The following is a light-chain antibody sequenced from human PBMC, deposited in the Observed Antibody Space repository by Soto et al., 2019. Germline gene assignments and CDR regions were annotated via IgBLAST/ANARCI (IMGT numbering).Light chain of an antibody. Sequence: EIQMTQSPSSLSPSVVARISITYRASQDISNYLAWYQQKPGKVPKLLIYSASTLQSGVPSRFSGSGSGTDFTLTISSLQPEDVATYFCQKYNSALTVGQGTRLEIK. CDR1: QDISNY. J-gene: IGKJ5*01. V-gene: IGKV1-27*01. CDR2: SAS. CDR3: QKYNSALT.